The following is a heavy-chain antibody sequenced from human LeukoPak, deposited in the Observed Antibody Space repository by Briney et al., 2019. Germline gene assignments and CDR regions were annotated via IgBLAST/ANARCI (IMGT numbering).Heavy chain of an antibody. V-gene: IGHV4-59*08. CDR2: IYYSGST. D-gene: IGHD3-10*01. CDR3: ARHRAMVRSFDY. Sequence: PSETLSLTCTVSGVSISSYYWSWIRQPPGKGLEWIGYIYYSGSTNYNPSLKSRVTISVDTSKNQFSLKLSSVTAADTAVYYCARHRAMVRSFDYWGQGTLVTVSS. J-gene: IGHJ4*02. CDR1: GVSISSYY.